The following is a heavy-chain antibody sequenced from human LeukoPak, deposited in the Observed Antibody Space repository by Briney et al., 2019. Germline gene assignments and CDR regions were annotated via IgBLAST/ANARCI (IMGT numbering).Heavy chain of an antibody. CDR2: ISSSSRTI. CDR1: GFTFRSYS. D-gene: IGHD6-13*01. Sequence: GGSLRLSCAASGFTFRSYSMNWVRQAPGKGLEWVSYISSSSRTIYYADSVKGRFTISRDNAKNSLYLQMNSLRAEDTAVYYCARPKGHISSYVDYYYMDVWGKGTTVTVSS. V-gene: IGHV3-48*04. CDR3: ARPKGHISSYVDYYYMDV. J-gene: IGHJ6*03.